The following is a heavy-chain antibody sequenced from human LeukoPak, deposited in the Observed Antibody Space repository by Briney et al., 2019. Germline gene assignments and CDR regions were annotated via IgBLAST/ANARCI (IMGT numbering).Heavy chain of an antibody. CDR2: ISAYNGNT. Sequence: ASVKVSCXASGYTFTSYGITWVRLAPGQGLEGMGWISAYNGNTNYAQKLQVRVTMTTDTSTSTAYMELRSLRSDDTAVYYCAGGGGAAADYSYYYMDVWGKGTTVTVSS. CDR3: AGGGGAAADYSYYYMDV. CDR1: GYTFTSYG. J-gene: IGHJ6*03. V-gene: IGHV1-18*01. D-gene: IGHD6-13*01.